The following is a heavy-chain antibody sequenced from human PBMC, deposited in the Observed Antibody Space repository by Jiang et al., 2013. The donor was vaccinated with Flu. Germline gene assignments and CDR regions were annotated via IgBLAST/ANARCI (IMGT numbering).Heavy chain of an antibody. J-gene: IGHJ4*02. CDR3: ARERVIYGGNSFDY. CDR1: GFTFSSYS. Sequence: VQLVESGGGLVKPGGSLRLSCAASGFTFSSYSMNWVRQAPGKGLEWVSSISSSSSYIYYADSVRGRFTISRDNAKNSLYLQMNSLRAEDTAVYYCARERVIYGGNSFDYWGQGTLVTVLL. D-gene: IGHD4-23*01. CDR2: ISSSSSYI. V-gene: IGHV3-21*01.